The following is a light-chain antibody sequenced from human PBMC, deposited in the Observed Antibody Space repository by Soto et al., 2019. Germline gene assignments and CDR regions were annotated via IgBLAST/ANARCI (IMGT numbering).Light chain of an antibody. Sequence: EIVMTQSPATLSVSPGDRATLSCRASHSVTSNLAWYQQKPGQAPWLLIYGASTRATGVPVRFSGSESGTEFTLTISSLQSEDFAVYYCQQYTDWPLTFGGGTRVEIK. CDR1: HSVTSN. CDR3: QQYTDWPLT. V-gene: IGKV3-15*01. CDR2: GAS. J-gene: IGKJ4*01.